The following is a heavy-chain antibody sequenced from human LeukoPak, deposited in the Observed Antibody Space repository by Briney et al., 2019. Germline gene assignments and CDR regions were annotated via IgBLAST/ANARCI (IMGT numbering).Heavy chain of an antibody. V-gene: IGHV1-8*01. CDR1: GYTFTSYD. CDR3: ARVVTMTYYYYGMDV. D-gene: IGHD3-22*01. J-gene: IGHJ6*02. Sequence: ASVKVSCKASGYTFTSYDINWVRQATGQGLEWMGWMNPNSGNTGYAQKFQGRVTMTRNTSIGTAYMELSSLRSEDTAVYYCARVVTMTYYYYGMDVWGQGTTVTVSS. CDR2: MNPNSGNT.